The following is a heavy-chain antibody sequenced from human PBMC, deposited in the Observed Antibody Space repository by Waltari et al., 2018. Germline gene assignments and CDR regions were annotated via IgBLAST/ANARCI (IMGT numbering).Heavy chain of an antibody. CDR3: ARVREYSSSSVVFEGNNWFDP. D-gene: IGHD6-6*01. Sequence: QVQLQESGPGLVKPSETLSLTCTVSGGSISSYYWSWIRQPAGKGLEWIGRIYTSGSTNYNPSLKSRVTMSVDTSKNQFSLKLSSVTAADTAVYYCARVREYSSSSVVFEGNNWFDPWGQGTLVTVSS. J-gene: IGHJ5*02. V-gene: IGHV4-4*07. CDR2: IYTSGST. CDR1: GGSISSYY.